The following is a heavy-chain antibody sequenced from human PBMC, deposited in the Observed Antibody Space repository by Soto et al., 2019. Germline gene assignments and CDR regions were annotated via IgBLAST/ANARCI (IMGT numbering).Heavy chain of an antibody. V-gene: IGHV4-31*01. CDR1: GGSISSGGYY. CDR3: AGGSYDDRSGYYGP. Sequence: QVQLQESGPGLVKPSQTLSLTCTVSGGSISSGGYYWSWIRQHPGKGLEWIGYIYYSGSTDYNPSRRRAFTIAVEPSKNQASLKLSSVAAADTAVYYCAGGSYDDRSGYYGPWGQGTLVPVSS. D-gene: IGHD3-22*01. J-gene: IGHJ5*02. CDR2: IYYSGST.